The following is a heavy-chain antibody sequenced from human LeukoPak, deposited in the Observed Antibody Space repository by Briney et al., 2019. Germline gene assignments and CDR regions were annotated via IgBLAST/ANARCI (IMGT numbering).Heavy chain of an antibody. CDR2: MNPNSGNT. Sequence: GASVKVSCKASGYTFTSYDINWVRQATGQGLEWMGWMNPNSGNTGYAQKFQGRGTMTRNTSISTAYMELSSLRSEDTAVYYCARGDGPYYYDSSGSPGGYWGQGTLVTVSS. D-gene: IGHD3-22*01. CDR1: GYTFTSYD. CDR3: ARGDGPYYYDSSGSPGGY. V-gene: IGHV1-8*01. J-gene: IGHJ4*02.